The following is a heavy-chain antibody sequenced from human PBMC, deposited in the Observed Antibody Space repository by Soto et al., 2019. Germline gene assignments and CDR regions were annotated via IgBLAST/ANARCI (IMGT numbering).Heavy chain of an antibody. J-gene: IGHJ6*02. CDR1: GGSLSSYY. CDR3: ARDQLGYCTNGVCYGLYGMDV. CDR2: IYYSGST. V-gene: IGHV4-59*01. D-gene: IGHD2-8*01. Sequence: SETLSLTCTVSGGSLSSYYWSWIRQPPGKGLEWIGYIYYSGSTNYNPSLKIRVTISVDTSKNQFSLKLSSVTAAETAVYYCARDQLGYCTNGVCYGLYGMDVWGQGTTVTVSS.